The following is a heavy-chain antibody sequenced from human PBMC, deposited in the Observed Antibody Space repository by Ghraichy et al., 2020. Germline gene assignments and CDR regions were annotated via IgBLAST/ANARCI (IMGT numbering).Heavy chain of an antibody. Sequence: GGSLRLSCAASGFSVSNTHMSWVRQTPGKGLEWVSVFSPGGSTYSADSVTGRFTISTDTYKNILYLQMKRLRAEDTAVYPCARGGRDGYNYYWGPGTLVTVS. CDR3: ARGGRDGYNYY. J-gene: IGHJ4*01. V-gene: IGHV3-53*01. D-gene: IGHD5-24*01. CDR1: GFSVSNTH. CDR2: FSPGGST.